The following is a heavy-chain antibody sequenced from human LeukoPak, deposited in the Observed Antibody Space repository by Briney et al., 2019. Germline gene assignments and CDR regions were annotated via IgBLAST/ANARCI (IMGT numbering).Heavy chain of an antibody. CDR2: IYYSGTT. CDR1: GGSISSYY. CDR3: ARAGYCSGGNCYRGPSDY. D-gene: IGHD2-15*01. V-gene: IGHV4-59*01. J-gene: IGHJ4*02. Sequence: SETLSLTCTVSGGSISSYYWTWIRQPPGKGLEWIGYIYYSGTTYYNPSLKSRVTMSLYTSKNQFSLRLSSVTAADTAVYYCARAGYCSGGNCYRGPSDYWGQGTLVTVSS.